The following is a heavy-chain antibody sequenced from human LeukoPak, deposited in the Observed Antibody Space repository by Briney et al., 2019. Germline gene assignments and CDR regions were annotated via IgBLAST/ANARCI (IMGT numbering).Heavy chain of an antibody. Sequence: GGSLRLSCAASGFTFSTYAITWVRQGPGKGLEWVSAIRPDGDRTYYANSVRGRFTISRDNSKDTVYLQINGLGVEDTAVYYCAREQSGTRGWYTVDYWGQGTLVTVSS. CDR2: IRPDGDRT. CDR1: GFTFSTYA. V-gene: IGHV3-23*01. CDR3: AREQSGTRGWYTVDY. J-gene: IGHJ4*02. D-gene: IGHD6-19*01.